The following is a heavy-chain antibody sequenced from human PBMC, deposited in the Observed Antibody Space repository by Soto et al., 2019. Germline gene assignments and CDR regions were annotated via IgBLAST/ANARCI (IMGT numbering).Heavy chain of an antibody. CDR3: ARNPILGDYFGWLDP. Sequence: QVQLQESGPGLVEPSQTLSLTCTVSGASITSSGYSWSWIRQHSGKGLEWIGYIHHSGRTYYNPSRKSLLTVSVVTAKNQFSLRLTSVTAAATAVYYGARNPILGDYFGWLDPWGQGTLVTVSS. D-gene: IGHD4-17*01. CDR1: GASITSSGYS. V-gene: IGHV4-31*01. CDR2: IHHSGRT. J-gene: IGHJ5*02.